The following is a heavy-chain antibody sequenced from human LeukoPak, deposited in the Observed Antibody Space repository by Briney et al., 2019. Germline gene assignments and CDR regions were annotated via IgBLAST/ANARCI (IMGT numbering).Heavy chain of an antibody. CDR2: ISGSGGSA. V-gene: IGHV3-23*01. J-gene: IGHJ4*02. D-gene: IGHD5-18*01. CDR3: AKLVGYSYGYFDY. Sequence: GGSLRLSCAASGFTFSSYAMSWVRQAPGKGLEWVSAISGSGGSAYYADSVKGRFTISRDNSKNTLYLQMNSLRAEDTAVYYCAKLVGYSYGYFDYWGQGTLVTVSS. CDR1: GFTFSSYA.